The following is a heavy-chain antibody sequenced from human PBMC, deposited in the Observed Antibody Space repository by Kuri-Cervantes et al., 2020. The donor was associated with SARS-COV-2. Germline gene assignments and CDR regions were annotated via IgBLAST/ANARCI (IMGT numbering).Heavy chain of an antibody. CDR2: INHSGST. Sequence: SETLSLTCAVYGGSFSGYYWSWIRQPPGKGLEWIGEINHSGSTNYNPSLKSRVTISVDTSKNQFSLKLSSVTAADTAVYYCARVRYCSSTSCSRGYYYYYMDVWGKGTTVTVSS. J-gene: IGHJ6*03. CDR3: ARVRYCSSTSCSRGYYYYYMDV. V-gene: IGHV4-34*01. CDR1: GGSFSGYY. D-gene: IGHD2-2*01.